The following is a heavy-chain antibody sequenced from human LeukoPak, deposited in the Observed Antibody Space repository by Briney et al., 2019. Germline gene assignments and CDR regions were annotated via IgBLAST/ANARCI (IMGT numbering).Heavy chain of an antibody. CDR3: AKSFGPVRLGYFDY. Sequence: PGGSLRLSCAASGFTFSTYAMSWVRQAPGKGLEWVSAISGSGGSTYYADSVKGRFTISRDNSKNTLYLQMNSLRAEDTAVYYCAKSFGPVRLGYFDYWGQGTLVTVSS. CDR2: ISGSGGST. V-gene: IGHV3-23*01. CDR1: GFTFSTYA. D-gene: IGHD3-10*01. J-gene: IGHJ4*02.